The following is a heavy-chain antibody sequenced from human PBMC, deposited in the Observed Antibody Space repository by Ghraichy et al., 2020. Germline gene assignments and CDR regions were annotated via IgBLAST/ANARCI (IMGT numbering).Heavy chain of an antibody. CDR1: GGSFSGYY. CDR3: ARGQYYYDSSGFLGY. V-gene: IGHV4-34*01. D-gene: IGHD3-22*01. J-gene: IGHJ4*02. Sequence: SQTLSLTCAVYGGSFSGYYWSWIRQPPGKGLEWIGEINHSGSTNYNPSLKSRVTISVDTSKNQFSLKLSSVTAADTAVYYCARGQYYYDSSGFLGYWGQGTLVTVSS. CDR2: INHSGST.